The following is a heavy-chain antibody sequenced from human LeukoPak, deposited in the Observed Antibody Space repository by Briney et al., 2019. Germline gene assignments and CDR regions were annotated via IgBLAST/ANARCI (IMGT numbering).Heavy chain of an antibody. Sequence: GGSLRLSCAASGFTFSSYSMNWVRQAPGKGLEWVSSISSSSSYIYYTDSVKGRFTISRDNAKNSLYLQMNSLRAEDTAVYYCARDVLKLRGRFDPWGQGTLVTVSS. J-gene: IGHJ5*02. V-gene: IGHV3-21*01. CDR3: ARDVLKLRGRFDP. D-gene: IGHD1-7*01. CDR1: GFTFSSYS. CDR2: ISSSSSYI.